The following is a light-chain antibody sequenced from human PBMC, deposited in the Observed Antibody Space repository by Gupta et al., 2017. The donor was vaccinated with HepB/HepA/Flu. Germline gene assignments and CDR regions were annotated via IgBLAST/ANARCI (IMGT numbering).Light chain of an antibody. CDR1: NSDIGHYNF. J-gene: IGLJ2*01. Sequence: QSALTQPASLSGSPGQSITISCTGTNSDIGHYNFVSWYQQYPGKAPTLLIYDVSSRPSGVSARFAASKSANTASLTISGHQTEDDADYHGSSYTTSNTIVFGGGTQVTVL. V-gene: IGLV2-14*03. CDR2: DVS. CDR3: SSYTTSNTIV.